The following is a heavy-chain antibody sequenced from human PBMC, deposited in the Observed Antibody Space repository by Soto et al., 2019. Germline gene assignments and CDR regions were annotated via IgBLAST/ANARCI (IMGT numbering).Heavy chain of an antibody. CDR3: AKGTTGVGNSGIFDY. J-gene: IGHJ4*01. V-gene: IGHV3-23*01. Sequence: PGGSLRLSCAASGLTFSSYAMSWVRQAPGKGLEWVSVISGSDGSTYYADSVKGRFTISRDNSKNTLYLQMNSLRAEDTAVYYCAKGTTGVGNSGIFDYWGHGTLVTVSS. CDR1: GLTFSSYA. D-gene: IGHD2-2*01. CDR2: ISGSDGST.